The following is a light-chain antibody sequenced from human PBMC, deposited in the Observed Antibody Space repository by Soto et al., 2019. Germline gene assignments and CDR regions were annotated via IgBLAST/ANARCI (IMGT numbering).Light chain of an antibody. J-gene: IGKJ4*01. Sequence: EIVLTQSPGTLSLSPGERATLSCRASQSVSSSYLAWYQQKPGQAPRLLIYGASSRATGIPDRFSGSGSGTDFTLTISRLEPEDFEVYYCQQYGSSPRTVGGGTKVDSK. CDR1: QSVSSSY. CDR3: QQYGSSPRT. CDR2: GAS. V-gene: IGKV3-20*01.